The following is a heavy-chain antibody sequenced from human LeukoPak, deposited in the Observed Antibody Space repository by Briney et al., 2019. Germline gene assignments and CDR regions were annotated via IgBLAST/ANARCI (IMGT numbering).Heavy chain of an antibody. CDR3: AKDFYYDSSGYYSTPGY. CDR1: GFTFSSYG. CDR2: ISYDGSNK. V-gene: IGHV3-30*18. Sequence: PGGSLRLSCAASGFTFSSYGMHWVRQAPGKGLEGVAVISYDGSNKYYADSVKGRFTISRDNSKNTLYLQMNSLRAEDTAVYYCAKDFYYDSSGYYSTPGYWGQGTLVTVSS. D-gene: IGHD3-22*01. J-gene: IGHJ4*02.